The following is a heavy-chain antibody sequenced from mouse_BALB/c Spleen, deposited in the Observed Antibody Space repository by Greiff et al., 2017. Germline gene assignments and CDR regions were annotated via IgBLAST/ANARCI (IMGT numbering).Heavy chain of an antibody. V-gene: IGHV5-17*02. CDR2: ISSGSSTI. CDR1: GFTFSSFG. CDR3: AREKRTGTVYYCDY. J-gene: IGHJ2*01. Sequence: VQLKESGGGLVQPGGSRKLSCAASGFTFSSFGMHWVRQAPEKGLEWVAYISSGSSTIYYADTVKGRFTISRDNPKNTLFLQMTSLRSEDTAMYYCAREKRTGTVYYCDYGGQGTTLTVAA. D-gene: IGHD4-1*01.